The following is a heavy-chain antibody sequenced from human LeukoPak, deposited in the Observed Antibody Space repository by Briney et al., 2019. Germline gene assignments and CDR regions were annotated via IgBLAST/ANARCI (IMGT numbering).Heavy chain of an antibody. CDR1: GGTFSSYA. J-gene: IGHJ6*03. Sequence: PRASVTVSCMAAGGTFSSYAISWVRQAPGQGLEWMGGIIPIFGTANYTQTFQGRVTITTDESTSTAYLELSSLRSEDTAVYYCARGMGEAATTLGQVNYYYYYMDVWGKGTTVTVSS. CDR3: ARGMGEAATTLGQVNYYYYYMDV. V-gene: IGHV1-69*05. CDR2: IIPIFGTA. D-gene: IGHD6-13*01.